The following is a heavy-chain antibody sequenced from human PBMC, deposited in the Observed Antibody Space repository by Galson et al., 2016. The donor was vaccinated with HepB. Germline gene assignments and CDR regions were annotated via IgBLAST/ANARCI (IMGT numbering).Heavy chain of an antibody. CDR3: ARDKRFSCVNGVCSLGDQYFGMDV. J-gene: IGHJ6*02. V-gene: IGHV1-18*01. CDR1: AYVFVTHG. D-gene: IGHD2-8*01. CDR2: ISPYSGDT. Sequence: SVKVSCKASAYVFVTHGISWVRQAPGQGLEWMAWISPYSGDTYYSHKFQGRVALTTVTSTGTAYMEMRSLRSGDTAVYYCARDKRFSCVNGVCSLGDQYFGMDVWGQGTTVIVSS.